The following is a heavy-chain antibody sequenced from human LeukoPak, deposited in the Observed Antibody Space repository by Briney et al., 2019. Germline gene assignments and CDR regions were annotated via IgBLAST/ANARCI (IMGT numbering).Heavy chain of an antibody. CDR3: AKEPRLRTAGWWAEFDL. J-gene: IGHJ4*02. CDR1: GFTFSSYS. V-gene: IGHV3-30*02. Sequence: PGGSLRLSCAASGFTFSSYSMNWVRQAPGKGLEWVAFIRHDGSNTYYIDSVKGRFTISRDKSMLYLQMNSLGPDDTAVYYCAKEPRLRTAGWWAEFDLWGQGTLVTVSS. D-gene: IGHD2-15*01. CDR2: IRHDGSNT.